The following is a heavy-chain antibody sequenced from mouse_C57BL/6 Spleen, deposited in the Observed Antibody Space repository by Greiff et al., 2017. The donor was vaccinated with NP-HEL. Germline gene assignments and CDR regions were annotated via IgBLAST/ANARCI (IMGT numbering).Heavy chain of an antibody. J-gene: IGHJ2*01. CDR1: GYAFTNYL. V-gene: IGHV1-54*01. Sequence: VQLQQSGAELVRPGTSVKVSCKASGYAFTNYLIEWVKQRPGQGLEWIGVINPGSGGTNYNEKFKGKATLTADKSSSTAYMQLSSLTSEDSAVYFCARGVTDWLGSYWGQGTTLTVSS. D-gene: IGHD2-13*01. CDR2: INPGSGGT. CDR3: ARGVTDWLGSY.